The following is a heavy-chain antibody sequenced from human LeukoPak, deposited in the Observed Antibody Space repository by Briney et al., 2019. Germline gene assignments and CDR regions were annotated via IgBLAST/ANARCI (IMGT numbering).Heavy chain of an antibody. J-gene: IGHJ4*02. CDR1: GFTFSNYD. D-gene: IGHD6-13*01. Sequence: GGSLRLSCAASGFTFSNYDMHWVRQAPGKGLEWVAFIRYDGSNKYYADSVKGRFTISRDNSKNTLYLQLNSLRAEDTAVYYCATEVAAGGLQDYWGQGTLVTVST. CDR2: IRYDGSNK. CDR3: ATEVAAGGLQDY. V-gene: IGHV3-30*02.